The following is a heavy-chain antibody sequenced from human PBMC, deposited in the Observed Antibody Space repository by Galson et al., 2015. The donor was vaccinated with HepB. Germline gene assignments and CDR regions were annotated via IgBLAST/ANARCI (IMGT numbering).Heavy chain of an antibody. CDR1: GFAFSDYG. J-gene: IGHJ5*02. Sequence: FVRLSCAASGFAFSDYGMHWVRQAPGKGLDEVAVVSSDGNTKVYTDSVKGRFTISRDNAKNTLYLLMNGLRPEDTAVYFCVKDKPYTGHAWGQGVLVTVSS. D-gene: IGHD5-12*01. V-gene: IGHV3-30*18. CDR3: VKDKPYTGHA. CDR2: VSSDGNTK.